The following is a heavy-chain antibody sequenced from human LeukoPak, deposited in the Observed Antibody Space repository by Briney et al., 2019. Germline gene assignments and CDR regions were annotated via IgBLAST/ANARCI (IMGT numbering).Heavy chain of an antibody. D-gene: IGHD3-22*01. J-gene: IGHJ4*02. CDR2: IKQDGSEK. CDR3: ARDEPSGYYAYYFDY. V-gene: IGHV3-7*01. Sequence: GGSLRLSCAASGFTFSNSWMSWVRQAPGKGLEWVANIKQDGSEKYYVDSVKGRFTISRDNAKNSLYLQLNSLRAEDTAVYYCARDEPSGYYAYYFDYWRQGTLVTVSS. CDR1: GFTFSNSW.